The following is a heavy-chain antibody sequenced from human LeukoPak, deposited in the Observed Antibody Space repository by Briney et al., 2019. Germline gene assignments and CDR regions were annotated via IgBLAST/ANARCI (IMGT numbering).Heavy chain of an antibody. Sequence: ASVKVSCKASGYTFTGYYMHWVRQAPGQGLEWMGWINPNSGGTNYAQKFQGRVTMTRDTSISTAYMELSRLRSDGTAVYYCARTHSGSYYWFDPWGQGTLVTVSS. CDR1: GYTFTGYY. CDR3: ARTHSGSYYWFDP. J-gene: IGHJ5*02. CDR2: INPNSGGT. D-gene: IGHD1-26*01. V-gene: IGHV1-2*02.